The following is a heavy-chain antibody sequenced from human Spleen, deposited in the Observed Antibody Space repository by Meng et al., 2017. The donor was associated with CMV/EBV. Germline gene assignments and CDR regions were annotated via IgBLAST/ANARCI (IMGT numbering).Heavy chain of an antibody. CDR1: GGSLSTGDYY. D-gene: IGHD3-10*01. Sequence: LTCTVSGGSLSTGDYYWSWIRQPPGKGLEWIGYIYYTGSTYYSPSLKSRVTISSDTSKNQFSLKLSSVTAADTAVYYCARARTIIFEYWGQGALVTVSS. J-gene: IGHJ4*02. CDR3: ARARTIIFEY. CDR2: IYYTGST. V-gene: IGHV4-30-4*01.